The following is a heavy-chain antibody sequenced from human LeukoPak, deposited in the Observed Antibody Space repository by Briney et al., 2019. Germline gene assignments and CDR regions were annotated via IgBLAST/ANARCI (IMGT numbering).Heavy chain of an antibody. CDR2: IYSGGNT. J-gene: IGHJ4*02. CDR3: ARGGEHLIA. V-gene: IGHV3-66*01. CDR1: GFSVSSNY. Sequence: GGSLRLSCAASGFSVSSNYLTWVRQAPGKGLEWVSVIYSGGNTFYTDPVKCRFSISREKSKKTVYLKRKSLRAADTAVYYCARGGEHLIAWGQGALVTVSS. D-gene: IGHD2-21*01.